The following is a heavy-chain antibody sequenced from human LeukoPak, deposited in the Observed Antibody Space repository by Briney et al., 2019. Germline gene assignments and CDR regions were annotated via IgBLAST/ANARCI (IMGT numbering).Heavy chain of an antibody. CDR3: ARESSHGAFDI. CDR2: ISGSGGST. J-gene: IGHJ3*02. V-gene: IGHV3-11*04. D-gene: IGHD6-6*01. Sequence: LSLTCTVSGYSISSGYYWGWIRQPPGKGLEWVSAISGSGGSTYYADSVKGRFTISRDNAKNSLYLQMNSLRAEDTAVYYCARESSHGAFDIWGQGTMVTVSS. CDR1: GYSISSGYY.